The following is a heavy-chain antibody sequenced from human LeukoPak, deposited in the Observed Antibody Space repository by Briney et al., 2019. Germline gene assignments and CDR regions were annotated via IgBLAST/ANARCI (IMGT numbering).Heavy chain of an antibody. V-gene: IGHV3-23*01. CDR1: GFTFSGYS. J-gene: IGHJ4*02. CDR2: ISGSGGST. Sequence: GGSLRLSCAASGFTFSGYSMSWVRQAPGKGLEWVSAISGSGGSTYYADSVKGRFTISRDNSKNTLYLQMNSLRAEDTAVYYCAKDLRAIVGMTPLDYWGQGTLVTVSS. CDR3: AKDLRAIVGMTPLDY. D-gene: IGHD1-26*01.